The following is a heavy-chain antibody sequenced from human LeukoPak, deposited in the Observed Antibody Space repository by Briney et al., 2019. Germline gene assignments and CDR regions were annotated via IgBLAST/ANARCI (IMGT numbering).Heavy chain of an antibody. CDR1: GGSISSSNW. CDR2: IYHSGST. V-gene: IGHV4-4*02. J-gene: IGHJ6*02. CDR3: AKASYYYGMDV. Sequence: SETLSLTCAVSGGSISSSNWWSWVRQPPGMGLEWIGEIYHSGSTNYNPSLKSRVTISVDKSKNQFSLKLSSVTAADTAVYYCAKASYYYGMDVWGQGTTVTVSS.